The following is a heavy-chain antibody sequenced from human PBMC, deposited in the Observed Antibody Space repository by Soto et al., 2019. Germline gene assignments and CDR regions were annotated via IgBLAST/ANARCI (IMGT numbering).Heavy chain of an antibody. CDR1: GYTFTGYY. Sequence: ASVKVSCKASGYTFTGYYMHWVRQAPGQGLEWMGWINPNSGGTNYAQKFQGWVTMTRDTSISTAYMELSRLRSDDTAVYYCARGVPYNWIIDYWGQGTLVTVSS. J-gene: IGHJ4*02. V-gene: IGHV1-2*04. D-gene: IGHD1-1*01. CDR2: INPNSGGT. CDR3: ARGVPYNWIIDY.